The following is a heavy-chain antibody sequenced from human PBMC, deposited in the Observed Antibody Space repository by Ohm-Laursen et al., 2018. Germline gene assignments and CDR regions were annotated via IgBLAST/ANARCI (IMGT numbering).Heavy chain of an antibody. CDR2: INHSGST. CDR3: ARGAVAGSFDY. V-gene: IGHV4-34*01. CDR1: GGSFSGYY. D-gene: IGHD6-19*01. Sequence: SETLSLTCAVYGGSFSGYYWSWIRQPPGKGLEWIGEINHSGSTNYNPSLKSRVTISVDTSKNQFSLKLSSVTAADTAVYYCARGAVAGSFDYWGQGTLVTVSS. J-gene: IGHJ4*02.